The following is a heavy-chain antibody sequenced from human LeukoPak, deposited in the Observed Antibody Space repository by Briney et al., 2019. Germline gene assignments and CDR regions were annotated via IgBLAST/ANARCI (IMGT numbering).Heavy chain of an antibody. J-gene: IGHJ4*02. D-gene: IGHD1-26*01. Sequence: GGSLRLSCAASGFTFSSYSMNWVRQAPGKGLEWVSSISSSSSYIYYADSVKGRFTISRDNAKNSLYLQMNSLRAEDTAVYYCARDLPKLGATLMEFDYWGQGTLVTVSS. V-gene: IGHV3-21*01. CDR1: GFTFSSYS. CDR3: ARDLPKLGATLMEFDY. CDR2: ISSSSSYI.